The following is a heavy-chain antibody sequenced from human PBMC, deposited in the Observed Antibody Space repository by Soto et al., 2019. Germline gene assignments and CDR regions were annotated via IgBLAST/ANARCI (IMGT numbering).Heavy chain of an antibody. V-gene: IGHV3-21*01. J-gene: IGHJ4*02. CDR3: ARESEDLTSNFDY. Sequence: GALRLSCAASGFTFTRYSMNWVRQAPGKGLEWVSSISSTTNYIYYADSMKGRFTVSRDNAKNSVYLEMNSLSAEDTAVYYCARESEDLTSNFDYWGQGTLVTVSS. CDR1: GFTFTRYS. CDR2: ISSTTNYI.